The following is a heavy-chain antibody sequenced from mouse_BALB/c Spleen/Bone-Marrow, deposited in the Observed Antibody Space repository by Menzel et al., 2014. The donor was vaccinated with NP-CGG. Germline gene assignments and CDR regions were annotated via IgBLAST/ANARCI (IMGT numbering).Heavy chain of an antibody. Sequence: QVQLQQSGAELVRPGTSVRVSCKASGYAFTNYLIDWVKQRPGQGLEGIGVINPGSGGANYNEKFKGKATLTADKSSSTAYMQLSSLTSDDSAVYFCAREWTARAVDYWGQGTTLTVPS. CDR2: INPGSGGA. D-gene: IGHD3-2*01. CDR1: GYAFTNYL. V-gene: IGHV1-54*01. J-gene: IGHJ2*01. CDR3: AREWTARAVDY.